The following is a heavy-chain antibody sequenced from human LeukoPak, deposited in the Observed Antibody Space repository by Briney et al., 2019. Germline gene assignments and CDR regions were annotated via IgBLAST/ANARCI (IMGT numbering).Heavy chain of an antibody. CDR2: IYHSGST. CDR1: GGSISSGGYY. J-gene: IGHJ5*02. D-gene: IGHD6-6*01. CDR3: AGGTSSLAWFDP. V-gene: IGHV4-30-2*01. Sequence: SQTLSLTCTVPGGSISSGGYYWSWIRQPPGKGLEWIGYIYHSGSTYYNPSLKSRVTISVDRSKNQFSLKLSSVTAADTAVYYCAGGTSSLAWFDPWGQGTLVTVSS.